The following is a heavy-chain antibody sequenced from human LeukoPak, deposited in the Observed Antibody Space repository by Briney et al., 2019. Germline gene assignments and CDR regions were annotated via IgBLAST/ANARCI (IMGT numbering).Heavy chain of an antibody. V-gene: IGHV3-53*01. J-gene: IGHJ1*01. CDR1: GFTVGTNS. CDR3: ASAREYCGSAECYEYFQH. Sequence: GGSLRLSCAASGFTVGTNSMSWVRQSPGKGLEWVSVIYSGGSTYYADSANGRFTISRDNSRNTLFLQMNSLRAEDTALYYCASAREYCGSAECYEYFQHWGQGTLVTVSS. CDR2: IYSGGST. D-gene: IGHD2-21*01.